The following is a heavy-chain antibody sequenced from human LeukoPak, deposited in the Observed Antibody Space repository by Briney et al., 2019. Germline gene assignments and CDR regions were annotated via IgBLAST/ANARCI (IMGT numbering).Heavy chain of an antibody. Sequence: GASVKVSCKASGYTFTSYGISWVRQAPGQGLEWMGWISAYNGNTNYAQKLQGRVTMTTDTSTSTAYMELRSLRSDDTAVYYCARSPSFVCTSCYYYMDVWGKGTTVTVSS. D-gene: IGHD2-2*01. CDR1: GYTFTSYG. CDR3: ARSPSFVCTSCYYYMDV. J-gene: IGHJ6*03. CDR2: ISAYNGNT. V-gene: IGHV1-18*01.